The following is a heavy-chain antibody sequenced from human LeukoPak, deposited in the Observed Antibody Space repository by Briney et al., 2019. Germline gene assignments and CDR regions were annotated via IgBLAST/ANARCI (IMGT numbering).Heavy chain of an antibody. CDR1: GFTFSSYA. V-gene: IGHV3-23*01. D-gene: IGHD2-15*01. CDR2: ISGSGGST. Sequence: GGSLRLSCAASGFTFSSYAMSWVRQAPGKGLEWVSAISGSGGSTYYADSVKGRFTISRDNSKNTLYLQMNSLRAEDTAVYYCARDRGGYCSGGSCYSYYFDYWGQGALVTVSS. CDR3: ARDRGGYCSGGSCYSYYFDY. J-gene: IGHJ4*02.